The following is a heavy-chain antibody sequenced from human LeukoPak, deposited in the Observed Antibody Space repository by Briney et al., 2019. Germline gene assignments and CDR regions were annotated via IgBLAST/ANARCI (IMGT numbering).Heavy chain of an antibody. CDR3: ARDRSGIAVAPDI. CDR2: INPSGGNT. D-gene: IGHD6-19*01. V-gene: IGHV1-46*01. Sequence: GASVKVSCKASGYTFTSYYMHWVRQAPGQGLEWMGIINPSGGNTSYAQKFQGRVTMTRDTSTSTVYMELSSLRSEDTAVYYCARDRSGIAVAPDIWGQGTMVTVSS. CDR1: GYTFTSYY. J-gene: IGHJ3*02.